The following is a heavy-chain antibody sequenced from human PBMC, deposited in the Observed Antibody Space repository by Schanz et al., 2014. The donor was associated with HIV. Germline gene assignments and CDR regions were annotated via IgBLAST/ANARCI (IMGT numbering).Heavy chain of an antibody. V-gene: IGHV3-9*01. CDR1: GFTFDDYA. D-gene: IGHD6-19*01. Sequence: QLLESGGGLVQPGGSLRLSCAVSGFTFDDYAMHWVRQAPGKGLEWVSGISWNSGSIGYADSVKGRFTISRDNAKNSLYLQMNSLRAEDTALYYCAKDNGWPLASYYGMDVWGQGTTVTVS. CDR2: ISWNSGSI. J-gene: IGHJ6*02. CDR3: AKDNGWPLASYYGMDV.